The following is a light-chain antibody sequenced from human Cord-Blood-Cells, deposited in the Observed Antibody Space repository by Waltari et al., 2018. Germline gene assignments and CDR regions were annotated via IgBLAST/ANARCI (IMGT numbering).Light chain of an antibody. J-gene: IGKJ5*01. V-gene: IGKV3-11*01. Sequence: ELVLTPSPATLSLSPGERATLSCRARQSVSCYLAWYQQKPGHAPRLLIYDASNRATGIPARCSGSGSGTDFPLTISSLEPEDFAVYYCQQRSNWAITFGQGTRLEIK. CDR3: QQRSNWAIT. CDR1: QSVSCY. CDR2: DAS.